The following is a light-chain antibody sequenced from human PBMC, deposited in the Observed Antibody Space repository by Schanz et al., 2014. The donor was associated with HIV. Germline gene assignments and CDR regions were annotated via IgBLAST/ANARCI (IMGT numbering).Light chain of an antibody. J-gene: IGLJ2*01. CDR1: NNDIGSYTY. Sequence: QSALTQPASVSGSPGQSITVSCTGTNNDIGSYTYVAWYQQHPGKAPKVVVYGVFDRPSGVSNRFSGSKSGNTASLTIFDLQPEDEAEYFCCSYAGTTTHWIFGGGTKVTVL. CDR2: GVF. V-gene: IGLV2-14*03. CDR3: CSYAGTTTHWI.